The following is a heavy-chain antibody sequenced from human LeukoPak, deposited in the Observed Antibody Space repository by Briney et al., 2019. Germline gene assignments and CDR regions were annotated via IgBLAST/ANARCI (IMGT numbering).Heavy chain of an antibody. V-gene: IGHV1-69*05. CDR1: GGTFSSYA. J-gene: IGHJ4*02. Sequence: SVKVSCKASGGTFSSYAISWVRQAPGQGLEWMGRIIPIFGTANYAQKFQGRGTITTDESTSTAYMELSSLGSEDTAVYYCARTYCSSTSCLDYAIDYWGQGTLVTVSS. D-gene: IGHD2-2*01. CDR3: ARTYCSSTSCLDYAIDY. CDR2: IIPIFGTA.